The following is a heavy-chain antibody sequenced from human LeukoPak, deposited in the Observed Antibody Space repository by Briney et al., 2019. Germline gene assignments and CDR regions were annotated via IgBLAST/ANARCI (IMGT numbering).Heavy chain of an antibody. CDR2: IYNDGSA. V-gene: IGHV3-53*01. CDR3: AIRGGPGSLDAFDI. J-gene: IGHJ3*02. D-gene: IGHD1-14*01. Sequence: GGSLRLSCAASDFIVRSNYMTWVRQAPGKGLEWVSVIYNDGSAYYADSVRGRFTISRDTSKNTVYLQMNSLRAEDTAVYYRAIRGGPGSLDAFDIWGQGTMVTVSS. CDR1: DFIVRSNY.